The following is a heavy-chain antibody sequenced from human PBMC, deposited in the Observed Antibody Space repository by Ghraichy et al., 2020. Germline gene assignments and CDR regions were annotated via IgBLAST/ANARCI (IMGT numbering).Heavy chain of an antibody. Sequence: GGSLRLSCAASGFTFSSYSINWVRQAPGKGLEWVSSISSSSSYIYYADSVKGRFTISRDNAKNSLYLQMNSLRAEDTAVYYCARDRRGYRPIVGATHPPDYWGQGTLVTVSS. CDR3: ARDRRGYRPIVGATHPPDY. CDR1: GFTFSSYS. V-gene: IGHV3-21*01. J-gene: IGHJ4*02. D-gene: IGHD1-26*01. CDR2: ISSSSSYI.